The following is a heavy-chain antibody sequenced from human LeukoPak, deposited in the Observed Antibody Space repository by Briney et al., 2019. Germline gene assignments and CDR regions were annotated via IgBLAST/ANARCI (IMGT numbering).Heavy chain of an antibody. CDR1: GGSISSGSYY. CDR2: IYTSGST. D-gene: IGHD3-16*01. Sequence: PSQTLSLTCTVSGGSISSGSYYWSWIRQPAGKGLEWIGRIYTSGSTNYNPSLKSRVTISVDTSKNQFSLKLSSVTAADTAVYYCARGLAYVSWGQGTLVTVSS. J-gene: IGHJ5*02. V-gene: IGHV4-61*02. CDR3: ARGLAYVS.